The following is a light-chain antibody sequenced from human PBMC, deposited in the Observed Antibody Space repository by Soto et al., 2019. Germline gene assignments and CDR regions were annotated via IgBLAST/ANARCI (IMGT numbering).Light chain of an antibody. V-gene: IGKV1-5*03. Sequence: DIQMTQSPSSLSASVGDRVTITCRGSQGISSWLAWYQQKPGKAPRLLIYKASSLASGVPSRFSGSGSGTEFTLTISSLQPDDFATYYCQQYKTFGQGTKVDTK. J-gene: IGKJ1*01. CDR3: QQYKT. CDR1: QGISSW. CDR2: KAS.